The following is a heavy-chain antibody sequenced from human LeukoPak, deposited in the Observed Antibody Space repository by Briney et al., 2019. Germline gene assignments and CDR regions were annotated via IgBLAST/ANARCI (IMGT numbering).Heavy chain of an antibody. D-gene: IGHD2/OR15-2a*01. J-gene: IGHJ5*02. V-gene: IGHV3-73*01. CDR3: LGHVEYLAPDR. CDR1: GIALAGSA. Sequence: GGSLKLSCAASGIALAGSAVTWVRQASGKGLEWVGCVSSQKKTYATIYGTSVSGRFFISRDDSRNTASLQMNRLRIEYTAVYFFLGHVEYLAPDRWGQGTLVTVSS. CDR2: VSSQKKTYAT.